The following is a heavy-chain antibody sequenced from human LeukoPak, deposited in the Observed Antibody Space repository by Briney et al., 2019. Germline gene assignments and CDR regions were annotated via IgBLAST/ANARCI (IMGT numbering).Heavy chain of an antibody. CDR1: GFTFSSYA. CDR2: ISSNGGST. D-gene: IGHD6-6*01. J-gene: IGHJ4*02. CDR3: ARVGYSSSSAYFDY. V-gene: IGHV3-64*01. Sequence: PGGSLRHSCAASGFTFSSYAMHWVRQAPGKGLEYVSAISSNGGSTYYANSLKGRFTISRDNSKNTLYLQMGSLRAEDMAVYYCARVGYSSSSAYFDYWGQGTLVTVSS.